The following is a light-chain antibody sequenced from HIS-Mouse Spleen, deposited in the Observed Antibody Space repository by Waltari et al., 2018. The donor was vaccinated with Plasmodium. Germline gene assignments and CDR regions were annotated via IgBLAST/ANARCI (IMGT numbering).Light chain of an antibody. V-gene: IGLV3-1*01. Sequence: SYELTQPPSVSVSPGQTASITCSGDKLGDKYACWYQQKPGQSPVLVIYQDSKRPSGIPARFSGSNSGNTATVTVSGTQAMDEADYYCQAWDSSTVVFGGGTKLTVL. CDR2: QDS. J-gene: IGLJ2*01. CDR1: KLGDKY. CDR3: QAWDSSTVV.